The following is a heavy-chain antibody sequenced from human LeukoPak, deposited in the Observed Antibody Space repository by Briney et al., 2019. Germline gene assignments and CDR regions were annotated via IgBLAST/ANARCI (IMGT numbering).Heavy chain of an antibody. V-gene: IGHV4-34*01. J-gene: IGHJ3*02. CDR3: ARLSGAVVVPAADDAFDI. Sequence: SETLSLTCAVYGGSFSGYYWSCIRQPPGKGLEWIGEINHSGSNNYNPSLKSRVTISVDTSKNQFSLKLSSVTAADTAVYYCARLSGAVVVPAADDAFDIWGQGTMVTVSS. CDR2: INHSGSN. CDR1: GGSFSGYY. D-gene: IGHD2-2*01.